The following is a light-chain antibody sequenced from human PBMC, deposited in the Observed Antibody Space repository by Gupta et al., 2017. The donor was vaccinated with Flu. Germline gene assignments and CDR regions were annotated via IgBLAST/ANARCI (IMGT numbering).Light chain of an antibody. CDR1: QSSDSW. CDR2: KAS. J-gene: IGKJ1*01. V-gene: IGKV1-5*03. Sequence: DIPMTQSPSTLSASVGDRVTITCRASQSSDSWLAWYQQKPGKAPKLLIYKASNLESGVPSRFSGSGSGTEFTLTISSLQPDDFATYYCQQDRSYPWTFGQGTTVEIQ. CDR3: QQDRSYPWT.